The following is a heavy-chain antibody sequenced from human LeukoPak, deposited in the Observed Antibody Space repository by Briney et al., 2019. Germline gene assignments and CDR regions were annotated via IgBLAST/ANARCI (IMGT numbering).Heavy chain of an antibody. CDR3: TRDLGNWDIDY. D-gene: IGHD7-27*01. CDR2: IHSNGNT. Sequence: SETLSLTCTVSGGSISSGHYYWGWVRQPPGKGLEWIGSIHSNGNTYYSPSLRSRLSISKDTSKNQFSLNLSSLTAADTAVYYCTRDLGNWDIDYWGQGILVTVSS. CDR1: GGSISSGHYY. V-gene: IGHV4-39*07. J-gene: IGHJ4*02.